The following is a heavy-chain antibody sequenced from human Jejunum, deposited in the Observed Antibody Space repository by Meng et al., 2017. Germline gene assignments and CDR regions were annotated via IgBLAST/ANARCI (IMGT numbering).Heavy chain of an antibody. CDR1: GGSVSSAGYQ. J-gene: IGHJ4*02. D-gene: IGHD1-26*01. Sequence: QVQLRESCPGLVRPSETLSLICSVSGGSVSSAGYQWSWIRQPPGKGLEWIGYASTNYNPSLKSRVTISVDTSKNQFSLRLTSVTAADTAVYYRARDHMGSLDYWGQGILVTVSS. V-gene: IGHV4-61*08. CDR3: ARDHMGSLDY. CDR2: AST.